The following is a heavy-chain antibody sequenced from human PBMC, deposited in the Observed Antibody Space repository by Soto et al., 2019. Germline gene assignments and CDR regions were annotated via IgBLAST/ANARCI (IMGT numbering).Heavy chain of an antibody. D-gene: IGHD4-17*01. V-gene: IGHV4-31*03. CDR2: IYYSGST. CDR1: GCSISSGGSS. J-gene: IGHJ5*02. Sequence: QVQLQESGPGLVKPSQTLSLTGTVSGCSISSGGSSCSWIRKHPGKGLEWIGDIYYSGSTYYNPSLNSRVSISVDTSKNQFSLKLNSVTAADTAVYYCARETPPTTVTIDPWGQGTLVTVSS. CDR3: ARETPPTTVTIDP.